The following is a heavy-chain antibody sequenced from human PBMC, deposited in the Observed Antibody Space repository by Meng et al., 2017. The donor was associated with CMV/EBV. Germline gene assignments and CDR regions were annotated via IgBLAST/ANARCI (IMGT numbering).Heavy chain of an antibody. CDR1: GGSISSSSYY. J-gene: IGHJ3*02. CDR3: AISERAYYDILTGYYNVAFDI. D-gene: IGHD3-9*01. V-gene: IGHV4-39*07. CDR2: IYYSGST. Sequence: GSLRLSCTVSGGSISSSSYYWGWFRQPPGKGLEWIGSIYYSGSTYYNPSLKSRVTISVDTSKNQFSLKLSSVTAADTAVYYCAISERAYYDILTGYYNVAFDIWGQGTMVTVSS.